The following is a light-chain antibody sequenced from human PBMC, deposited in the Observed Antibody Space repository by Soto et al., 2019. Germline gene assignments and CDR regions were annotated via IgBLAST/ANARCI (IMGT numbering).Light chain of an antibody. CDR3: ATWDDSLSGVV. Sequence: QSVLTQPPSASGTPGQRVTISCFRSSSNIGNNYVYWYQHLPGTAPKLIIYGNNMRPSGVPDRLSGSKSGTSASLAISGLRSEDEADYYCATWDDSLSGVVFGGGTKVTVL. V-gene: IGLV1-47*02. CDR2: GNN. J-gene: IGLJ2*01. CDR1: SSNIGNNY.